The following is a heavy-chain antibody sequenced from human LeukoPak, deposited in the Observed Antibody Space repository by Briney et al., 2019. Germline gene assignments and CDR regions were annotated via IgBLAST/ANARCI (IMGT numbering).Heavy chain of an antibody. V-gene: IGHV4-30-4*01. J-gene: IGHJ6*02. CDR2: IYYSGST. D-gene: IGHD3-10*01. Sequence: NSSQTLSLTCTVSGGSISSGDYYWSWIRQPPGKGLEWIGYIYYSGSTYYNPSLKSRVTISVDTSKNQFSLKLSSVTAADTAVYYCARDNTYYYGSGSYPVYYYYGMDVWGQGTTVTVSS. CDR3: ARDNTYYYGSGSYPVYYYYGMDV. CDR1: GGSISSGDYY.